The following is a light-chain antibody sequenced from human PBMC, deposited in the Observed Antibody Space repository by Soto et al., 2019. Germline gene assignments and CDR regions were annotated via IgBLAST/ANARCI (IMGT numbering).Light chain of an antibody. CDR2: HAS. J-gene: IGKJ1*01. CDR3: QHSNRSGT. V-gene: IGKV1-5*01. CDR1: QDIGRW. Sequence: PPTLTESGGDIATITFRASQDIGRWVAWYQQKSGKAPKILIYHASSLEAGVPSRCSGSGSGKEFTLTISSVQPDDSASYYCQHSNRSGTFGQGTKVDI.